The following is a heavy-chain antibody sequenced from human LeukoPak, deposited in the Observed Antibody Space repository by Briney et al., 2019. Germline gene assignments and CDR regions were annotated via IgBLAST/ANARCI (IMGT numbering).Heavy chain of an antibody. CDR3: ARDTYYDFWSGLLRAYGMDV. CDR2: ISYDGSNE. D-gene: IGHD3-3*01. CDR1: GFTFSSYA. Sequence: GGSLRLSCAAYGFTFSSYAMHWVRQAPGKGLEWVAVISYDGSNEYYADSVKGRFTISRDNSKNTLHLQMNSLRAEDTAVYYCARDTYYDFWSGLLRAYGMDVWGQGTTVTVSS. V-gene: IGHV3-30*04. J-gene: IGHJ6*02.